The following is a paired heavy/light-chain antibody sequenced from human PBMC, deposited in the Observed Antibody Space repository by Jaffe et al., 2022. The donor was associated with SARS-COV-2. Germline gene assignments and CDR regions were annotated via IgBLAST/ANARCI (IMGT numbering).Light chain of an antibody. CDR2: AAS. CDR3: QQSYSTS. V-gene: IGKV1-39*01. J-gene: IGKJ4*01. CDR1: QSISSY. Sequence: DIQMTQSPSSLSASVGDRVTITCRASQSISSYLNWYQQKPGKAPKLLIYAASSLQSGVPSRFSGSGSGTDFTLTISSLQPEDFATYYCQQSYSTSFGGGTKVEIK.
Heavy chain of an antibody. D-gene: IGHD2-21*02. CDR2: IYYSGST. CDR3: ARAQHIVVVTAINDAFDI. J-gene: IGHJ3*02. Sequence: QLQLQESGPGLVKPSETLSLTCTVSGGSISSSSYYWGWIRQPPGKGLEWIGSIYYSGSTYYNPSLKSRVTISVDTSKNQFSLKLSSVTAADTAVYYCARAQHIVVVTAINDAFDIWGQGTMVTVSS. V-gene: IGHV4-39*01. CDR1: GGSISSSSYY.